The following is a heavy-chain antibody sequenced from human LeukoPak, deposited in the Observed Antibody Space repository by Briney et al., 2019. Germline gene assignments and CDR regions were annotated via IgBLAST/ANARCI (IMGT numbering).Heavy chain of an antibody. Sequence: SETLSLTCTVSGGSISSYYWSWIRQPPGKGLEWIGYIYYSGSTNYNPSLKSRVTISVDTSKNQFSLKLSSVTAADTAVYYCARDLRIAAAGIYALDIWGQGTMVTVSS. CDR3: ARDLRIAAAGIYALDI. D-gene: IGHD6-13*01. CDR1: GGSISSYY. V-gene: IGHV4-59*01. CDR2: IYYSGST. J-gene: IGHJ3*02.